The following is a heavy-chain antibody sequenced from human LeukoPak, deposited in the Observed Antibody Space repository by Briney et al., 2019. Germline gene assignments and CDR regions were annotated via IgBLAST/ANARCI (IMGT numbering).Heavy chain of an antibody. J-gene: IGHJ4*02. CDR3: ARGGGYASPIGY. V-gene: IGHV4-59*01. CDR2: IYHSGST. Sequence: NPSETLSLTCTLSGGSISTYYWSWIRQPPGKGLEWIGYIYHSGSTNYNPSLKSRVTISVDTSKNRFSLKLSSVTAADTAVYYCARGGGYASPIGYWGQGALVTVSS. CDR1: GGSISTYY. D-gene: IGHD5-12*01.